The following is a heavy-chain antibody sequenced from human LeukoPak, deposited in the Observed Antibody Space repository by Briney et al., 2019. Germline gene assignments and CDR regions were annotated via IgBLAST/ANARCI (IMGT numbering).Heavy chain of an antibody. Sequence: SVKVSCKASGGTFSSYAISWVRQAPGQGLEWMGRIIPIFGTANYAQKFQGRVTITRNTSISTAYMELNSLRSDDTAVYYCARARLVRGPVTPLYYFDYWGQGVLVTVSS. D-gene: IGHD2-8*02. CDR2: IIPIFGTA. J-gene: IGHJ4*02. CDR3: ARARLVRGPVTPLYYFDY. V-gene: IGHV1-69*05. CDR1: GGTFSSYA.